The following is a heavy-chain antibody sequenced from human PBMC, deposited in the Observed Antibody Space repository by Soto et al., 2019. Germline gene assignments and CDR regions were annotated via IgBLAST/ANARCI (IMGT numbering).Heavy chain of an antibody. CDR3: ARESAVWSGSTNYYYYYMDV. CDR2: IWYDGSNK. Sequence: QVQLVESGGGVVQPGRSLRLSCAASGFTFSSYGMHWVRQAPGKGLEWVAVIWYDGSNKYYADSVKGRFTISRDNSKNTLYLQMNSLRGEDTAVYYCARESAVWSGSTNYYYYYMDVWGKGTTVTVSS. J-gene: IGHJ6*03. D-gene: IGHD3-3*01. V-gene: IGHV3-33*01. CDR1: GFTFSSYG.